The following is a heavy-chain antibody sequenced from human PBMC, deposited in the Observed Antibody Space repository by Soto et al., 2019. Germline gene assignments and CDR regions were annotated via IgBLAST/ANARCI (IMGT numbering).Heavy chain of an antibody. CDR3: ARGEGPTGTIDY. CDR1: GYIFSSYG. V-gene: IGHV1-18*01. D-gene: IGHD1-1*01. Sequence: QVQLVQSGAEVKKPGASVKVSCKASGYIFSSYGISWVRQAPGQGLEWMGWINGNNGDTNYAQTFQGRVTMTPDTSTSTTYTDLRSLRSDDTAVYYCARGEGPTGTIDYWGQGTLVTVSS. J-gene: IGHJ4*02. CDR2: INGNNGDT.